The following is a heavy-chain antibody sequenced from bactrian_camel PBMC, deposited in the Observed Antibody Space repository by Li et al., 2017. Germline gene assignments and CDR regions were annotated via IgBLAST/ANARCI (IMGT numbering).Heavy chain of an antibody. CDR3: AADPGVCDYSLARPPPKYAFGY. J-gene: IGHJ6*01. V-gene: IGHV3S40*01. CDR2: ISKDGDLA. Sequence: VQLVESGGGLVQPGGSLRLDCVASRFTFSIHAMTWVRQAPGKGLEWVSSISKDGDLAYNPDSVKGRFTISKDNAKDILYLQMNSLKPEDTAMYYCAADPGVCDYSLARPPPKYAFGYWGQGTQVTVS. D-gene: IGHD4*01. CDR1: RFTFSIHA.